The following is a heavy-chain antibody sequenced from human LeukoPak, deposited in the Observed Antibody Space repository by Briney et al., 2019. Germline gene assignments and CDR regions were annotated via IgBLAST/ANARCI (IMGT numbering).Heavy chain of an antibody. D-gene: IGHD3-10*01. V-gene: IGHV3-9*01. CDR1: GFTFDDYA. J-gene: IGHJ4*02. Sequence: PGGSLRLSCAASGFTFDDYAMHWVRQAPGKGLEWVSGISWNSGSIGYADSVKGRFTISRDNAKNSLYLQMNSLRAEDTALYYCAKDGSAAPFDYWGQGTLVTVSS. CDR3: AKDGSAAPFDY. CDR2: ISWNSGSI.